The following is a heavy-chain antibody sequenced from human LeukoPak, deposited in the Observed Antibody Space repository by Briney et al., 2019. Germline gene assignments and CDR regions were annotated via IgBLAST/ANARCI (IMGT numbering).Heavy chain of an antibody. V-gene: IGHV3-21*01. CDR3: TRGYGSGSYYSARIGYYFDY. CDR1: GFSFNDYS. Sequence: PGGSLRLSCAASGFSFNDYSMNWVRQAPGKGLEWVSSITGSSSYRYYADSVKGRFTVSRDNGKRSLFLQMNSLRAEDTAVYYCTRGYGSGSYYSARIGYYFDYWGQGALPTVSS. J-gene: IGHJ4*02. D-gene: IGHD3-10*01. CDR2: ITGSSSYR.